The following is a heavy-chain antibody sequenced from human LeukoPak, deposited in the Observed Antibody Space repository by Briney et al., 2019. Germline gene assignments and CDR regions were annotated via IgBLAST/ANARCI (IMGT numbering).Heavy chain of an antibody. V-gene: IGHV4-31*03. CDR3: ARSHHLRGYYYGSGSYPGPYFDY. CDR2: IYYSGST. Sequence: PSETLSLTCTVSGGSISSGGYYWSWIRQHPGKGLEWIGYIYYSGSTYYNPSLKSRVTISVDTSKNQFSLKLSSVTAADTAVYYCARSHHLRGYYYGSGSYPGPYFDYWGQGTLVTVSS. D-gene: IGHD3-10*01. J-gene: IGHJ4*02. CDR1: GGSISSGGYY.